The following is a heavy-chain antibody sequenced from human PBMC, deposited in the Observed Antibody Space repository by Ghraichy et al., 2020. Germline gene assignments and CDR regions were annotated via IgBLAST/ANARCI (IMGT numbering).Heavy chain of an antibody. V-gene: IGHV3-66*01. Sequence: GGSLRLSCAASGFTVSSNYMSWVRQAPGKGLEWVSVIYSGGSTYYADSVKGRFTISRDNSKNTLYLQMNSLRAEDTAVYYCARDLRGYSYGWFDYWGQGTLVTVSS. CDR1: GFTVSSNY. D-gene: IGHD5-18*01. CDR3: ARDLRGYSYGWFDY. CDR2: IYSGGST. J-gene: IGHJ4*02.